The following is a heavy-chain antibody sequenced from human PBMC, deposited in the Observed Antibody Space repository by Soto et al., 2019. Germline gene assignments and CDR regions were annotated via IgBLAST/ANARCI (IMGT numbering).Heavy chain of an antibody. V-gene: IGHV4-34*01. D-gene: IGHD3-3*01. CDR1: GGSFSGYY. Sequence: PSETLSLTCAVYGGSFSGYYWSWIRQPPGKGLEWIGEINHSGSTNYNPSLKSRVTISVDTSKNQFSLKLSSVTAADTAVYYCARYYDFWSGYWATYGMDVWGQGTTVTVSS. CDR3: ARYYDFWSGYWATYGMDV. J-gene: IGHJ6*02. CDR2: INHSGST.